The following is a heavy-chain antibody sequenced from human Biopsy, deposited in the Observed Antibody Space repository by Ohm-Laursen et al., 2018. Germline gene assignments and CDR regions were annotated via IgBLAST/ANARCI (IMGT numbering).Heavy chain of an antibody. CDR2: INTENGNT. CDR1: GYTFTSYG. D-gene: IGHD1-1*01. CDR3: ARAKLEPGYYYYCMDV. Sequence: GASVKVSCKSSGYTFTSYGISWVWQAPGQGLEWMGWINTENGNTIYAQNFQGRVTMTTDTSTSTAYMEVTSLRTDDTAVYYCARAKLEPGYYYYCMDVWGQGTPVTVSS. J-gene: IGHJ6*02. V-gene: IGHV1-18*01.